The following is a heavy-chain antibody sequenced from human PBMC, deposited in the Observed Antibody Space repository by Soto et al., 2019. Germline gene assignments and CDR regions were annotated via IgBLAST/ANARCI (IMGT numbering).Heavy chain of an antibody. D-gene: IGHD6-25*01. Sequence: QITLKESGPALVKPTQTLTLTCTFSGFSLTTSGVGLGWIHQPRGKAPQWLALIYWNDDKLYSPSLRSSITNTKVTPKNQVVLTITDMAAVDTATYYCAHSLGSRGSFDYWGQGSLVTVSS. J-gene: IGHJ4*02. CDR3: AHSLGSRGSFDY. CDR2: IYWNDDK. CDR1: GFSLTTSGVG. V-gene: IGHV2-5*01.